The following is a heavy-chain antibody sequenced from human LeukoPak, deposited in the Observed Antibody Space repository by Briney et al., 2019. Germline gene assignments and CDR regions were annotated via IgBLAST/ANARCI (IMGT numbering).Heavy chain of an antibody. V-gene: IGHV1-2*02. D-gene: IGHD3-22*01. J-gene: IGHJ4*02. Sequence: ASVKVSCKASGYTFTGYYMHWARQAPGQGLEWMGWINPNSGGTNYAQKFQGRVTMTRDTSISTAYMELSRLRSDDTAVYYCARLIVGLDSYYFDYWGQGTLVTVSS. CDR3: ARLIVGLDSYYFDY. CDR2: INPNSGGT. CDR1: GYTFTGYY.